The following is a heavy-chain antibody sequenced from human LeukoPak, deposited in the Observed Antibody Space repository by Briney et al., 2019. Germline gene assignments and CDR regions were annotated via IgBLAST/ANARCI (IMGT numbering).Heavy chain of an antibody. Sequence: SETLSLTCAVYGGSFSGYYWSWIRQPPGKGLEWIGEINHSGSTNYNPSLKSRVTISVDTSKNQFSLKLSSVTAADTAVYYCARLRYNWNDSAFDIWGQGTMVTVSS. CDR1: GGSFSGYY. J-gene: IGHJ3*02. CDR2: INHSGST. V-gene: IGHV4-34*01. CDR3: ARLRYNWNDSAFDI. D-gene: IGHD1-20*01.